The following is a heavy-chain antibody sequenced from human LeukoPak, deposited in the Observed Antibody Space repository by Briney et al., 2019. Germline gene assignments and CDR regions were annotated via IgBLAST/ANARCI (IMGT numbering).Heavy chain of an antibody. CDR1: GFTFSNYN. Sequence: GGSLRLSCAASGFTFSNYNMNWVRQAPGKGLEWVSSISSSSDYLYYADSVKGRFTISRDNTKNSLYLQMNSLRAEDTAVYYCARDGIQLWLAYYYYYGMDVWGQGTTVTVSS. CDR3: ARDGIQLWLAYYYYYGMDV. J-gene: IGHJ6*02. V-gene: IGHV3-21*01. D-gene: IGHD5-18*01. CDR2: ISSSSDYL.